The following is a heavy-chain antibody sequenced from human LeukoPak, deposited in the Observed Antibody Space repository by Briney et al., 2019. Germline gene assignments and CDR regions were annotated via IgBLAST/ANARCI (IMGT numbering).Heavy chain of an antibody. Sequence: SGGSLRLSCAASGFNVSSNYMSWVRQAPGKGLEWVSYISGSGSTIYYADSVKGRFTVSRDNAKNSLYLQMNSLRAEDTAVYYCARVVGYYGSGRYYFDYWGQGTLVTVSS. D-gene: IGHD3-10*01. CDR3: ARVVGYYGSGRYYFDY. J-gene: IGHJ4*02. CDR2: ISGSGSTI. CDR1: GFNVSSNY. V-gene: IGHV3-11*04.